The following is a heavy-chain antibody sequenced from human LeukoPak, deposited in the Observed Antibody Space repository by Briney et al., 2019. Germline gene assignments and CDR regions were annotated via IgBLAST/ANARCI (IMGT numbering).Heavy chain of an antibody. Sequence: GGSLRLSCAASGFTFSSYGMHWVRQAPGKGLEWVAVISYDGSNKYYADSVKGRFTIYRDNSKNTLYLQMNSLRAEDTAVYNCAKDNGRWCSTCSLVYGGQGTLVTVSS. CDR3: AKDNGRWCSTCSLVY. CDR1: GFTFSSYG. D-gene: IGHD4-23*01. J-gene: IGHJ4*02. V-gene: IGHV3-30*18. CDR2: ISYDGSNK.